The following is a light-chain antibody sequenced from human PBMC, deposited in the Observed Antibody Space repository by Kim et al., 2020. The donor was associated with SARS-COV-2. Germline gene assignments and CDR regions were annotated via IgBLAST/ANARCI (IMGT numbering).Light chain of an antibody. CDR2: GAS. J-gene: IGKJ2*01. Sequence: WSPGERATLSCRASQTVSTNYLVWYQQKRGQAPRLLIYGASSRATGISDRFSGSGSGTDFTLTISRLEPDDFAIYYCHQYGSSPYTFGRGTELEI. V-gene: IGKV3-20*01. CDR1: QTVSTNY. CDR3: HQYGSSPYT.